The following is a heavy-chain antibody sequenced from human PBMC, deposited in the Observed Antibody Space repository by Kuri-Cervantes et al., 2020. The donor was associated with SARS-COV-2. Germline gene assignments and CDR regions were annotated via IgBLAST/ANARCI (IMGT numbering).Heavy chain of an antibody. Sequence: GESLKLSCAASGFAFSRVAMNWVRQAPGKGLEWVSSISSDNHYIFYGDSMKGRFTISRNNARNSLYLQMKSLRVEDTAVYYCARGEQKVYANYYMDVWGKGTTVTVSS. CDR3: ARGEQKVYANYYMDV. D-gene: IGHD3-16*01. CDR1: GFAFSRVA. V-gene: IGHV3-21*06. J-gene: IGHJ6*03. CDR2: ISSDNHYI.